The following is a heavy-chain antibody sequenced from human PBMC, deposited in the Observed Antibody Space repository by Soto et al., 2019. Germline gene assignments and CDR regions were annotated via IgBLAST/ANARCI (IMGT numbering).Heavy chain of an antibody. Sequence: GESLKLSCRTSGYRFTSYWIAWVRQMPGKGLEWMGIIFPSDSDTSYSPSFQGQVTISADRSTSTVFLQWASLKAPDTAGHFCARKDKSGYFNWFDPWGQGTLVTVSS. CDR1: GYRFTSYW. D-gene: IGHD3-22*01. J-gene: IGHJ5*02. CDR2: IFPSDSDT. V-gene: IGHV5-51*01. CDR3: ARKDKSGYFNWFDP.